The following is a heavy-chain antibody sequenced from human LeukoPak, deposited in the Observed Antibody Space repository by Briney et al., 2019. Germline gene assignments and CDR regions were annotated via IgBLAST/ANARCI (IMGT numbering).Heavy chain of an antibody. CDR3: ARDGLGFGSAGTPRYYYGMDV. V-gene: IGHV1-18*01. D-gene: IGHD6-13*01. J-gene: IGHJ6*02. CDR2: ISAYNGNT. Sequence: ASVTVSCKASGYTFTSYGISWVRQAPGQGLEWMGWISAYNGNTNYAQKLQGRVTMTTDTSTSTAYMELRSLRSDDTAVYYCARDGLGFGSAGTPRYYYGMDVWGQGTTVTVSS. CDR1: GYTFTSYG.